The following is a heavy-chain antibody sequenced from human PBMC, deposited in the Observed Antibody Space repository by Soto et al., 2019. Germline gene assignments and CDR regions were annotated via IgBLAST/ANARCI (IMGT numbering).Heavy chain of an antibody. CDR3: VTGEHLVR. V-gene: IGHV1-2*02. CDR1: GNTFTGYY. J-gene: IGHJ4*02. Sequence: KDSWKTSGNTFTGYYLNWVRQAPGRGLEWVGWINPKTGDTNNAQKFQGRVTMTTDTSISTGYMELSGLKSDDTAVYYCVTGEHLVRWGQGTRVIVSS. D-gene: IGHD6-6*01. CDR2: INPKTGDT.